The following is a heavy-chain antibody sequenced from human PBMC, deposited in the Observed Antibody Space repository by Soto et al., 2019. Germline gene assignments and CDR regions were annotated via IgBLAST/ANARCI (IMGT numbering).Heavy chain of an antibody. J-gene: IGHJ6*02. Sequence: ASETLSLTCTVSSDSVSSISYTWGWIRQPPGKGPEWIGSIYSSGSTYYNPSLNSRVTVSVDTSKNQFSLKVTSVTAADTAVYYCARLYGYCIRNSCHGHYAMDVWGQGTTVTV. CDR2: IYSSGST. CDR3: ARLYGYCIRNSCHGHYAMDV. CDR1: SDSVSSISYT. D-gene: IGHD2-2*01. V-gene: IGHV4-39*01.